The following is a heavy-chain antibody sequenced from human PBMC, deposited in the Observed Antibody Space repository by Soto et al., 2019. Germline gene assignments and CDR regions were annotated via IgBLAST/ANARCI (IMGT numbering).Heavy chain of an antibody. CDR1: GFTFRTYG. CDR3: AKEAPGGWHFFDT. Sequence: GGSLRLSCAASGFTFRTYGMHWVRQAPGKGLEWVAFISDDGSQKYYGDSVKGRFTISRDNSKNTLSLRMISLRTEDTSVYYCAKEAPGGWHFFDTWGQGTLVTVSS. J-gene: IGHJ4*02. CDR2: ISDDGSQK. D-gene: IGHD6-19*01. V-gene: IGHV3-30*18.